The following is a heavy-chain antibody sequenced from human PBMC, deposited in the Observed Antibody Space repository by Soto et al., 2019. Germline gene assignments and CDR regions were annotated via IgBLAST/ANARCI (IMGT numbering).Heavy chain of an antibody. CDR3: ASFDSGVYPPFHS. CDR2: IYYSGST. Sequence: SETLSLTCTVSGGPISSGDYYWSWIRQPPGKGLEWIGYIYYSGSTYYNPSLKSRVTISVDTSKNQFSLKLSSVTAADTAVYNCASFDSGVYPPFHSGGRGTLVTVSS. D-gene: IGHD3-22*01. V-gene: IGHV4-30-4*01. J-gene: IGHJ4*02. CDR1: GGPISSGDYY.